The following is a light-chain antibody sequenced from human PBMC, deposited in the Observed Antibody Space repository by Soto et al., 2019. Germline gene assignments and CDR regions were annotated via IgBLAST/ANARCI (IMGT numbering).Light chain of an antibody. CDR1: ESVISDY. Sequence: EFVLTQSPGTLSLSPGETATLSCRASESVISDYSAWYQQKPGQAPRLLIYATSNRAPGIPDRFSGSGSGTDFTLTISRLEPEDFAVYYCQQYGRSPLFGQGTRLEIK. CDR3: QQYGRSPL. V-gene: IGKV3-20*01. J-gene: IGKJ5*01. CDR2: ATS.